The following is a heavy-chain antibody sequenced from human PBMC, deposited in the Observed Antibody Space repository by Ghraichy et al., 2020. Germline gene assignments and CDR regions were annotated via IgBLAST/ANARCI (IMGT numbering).Heavy chain of an antibody. D-gene: IGHD1-26*01. J-gene: IGHJ4*02. V-gene: IGHV4-61*01. CDR2: IYYSGST. CDR1: GDSVSSGTFY. CDR3: ATHRSGSYYNGFDY. Sequence: SQTLALTCTVSGDSVSSGTFYWSWIRQPPGKGLEWIGYIYYSGSTKYSPSLKSRVTISVDTSKSQFSLELRSVTAADTAVYYCATHRSGSYYNGFDYWGQGALVTVSS.